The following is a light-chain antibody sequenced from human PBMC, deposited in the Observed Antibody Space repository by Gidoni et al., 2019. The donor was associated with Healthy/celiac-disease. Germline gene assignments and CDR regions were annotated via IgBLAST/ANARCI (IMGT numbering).Light chain of an antibody. CDR1: KSVSSSY. V-gene: IGKV3-20*01. Sequence: EIVLTQSPGNLSLSPGERATLSCRTSKSVSSSYLAWYQQKPGQAPRLLIYGASSRATGIPDRFSGSGSGTDFTLTISRLEPEDFAVYYCQQYGSSPPWTFGQGTKVEIK. CDR2: GAS. J-gene: IGKJ1*01. CDR3: QQYGSSPPWT.